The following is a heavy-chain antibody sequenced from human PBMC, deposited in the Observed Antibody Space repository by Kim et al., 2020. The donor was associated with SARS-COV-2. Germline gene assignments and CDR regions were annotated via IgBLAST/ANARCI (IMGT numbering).Heavy chain of an antibody. J-gene: IGHJ4*02. D-gene: IGHD2-15*01. CDR2: INEDGSII. CDR3: ALDLGGLYTY. CDR1: GFSLSTYW. Sequence: GGSLRLSCAVSGFSLSTYWMHWVRQVPRKGLVWVSRINEDGSIINYADSVKGRFTISRDNAKNTLYLQMNSLRAEDTAVYYCALDLGGLYTYWGQGSLITVSS. V-gene: IGHV3-74*01.